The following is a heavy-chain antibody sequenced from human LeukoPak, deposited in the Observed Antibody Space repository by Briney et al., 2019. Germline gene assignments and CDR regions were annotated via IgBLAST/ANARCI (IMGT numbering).Heavy chain of an antibody. CDR3: ARGSSGWYGGY. J-gene: IGHJ4*02. CDR2: IDHNGINT. CDR1: GFTFSTYW. V-gene: IGHV3-74*01. D-gene: IGHD6-19*01. Sequence: GGSLRLSCAASGFTFSTYWMHWVRQAPGKGLVWVSRIDHNGINTYYADSVKGRFTISRDNSKNTLYLQMNSLRAEDTAVYYCARGSSGWYGGYWGQGTLVTVSS.